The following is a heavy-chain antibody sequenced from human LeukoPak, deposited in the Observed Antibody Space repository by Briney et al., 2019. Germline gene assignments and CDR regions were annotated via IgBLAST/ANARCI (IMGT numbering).Heavy chain of an antibody. D-gene: IGHD3-22*01. CDR2: IRYDGINK. CDR3: ARVQWYYDSSGYRYYFDY. V-gene: IGHV3-30*02. J-gene: IGHJ4*02. CDR1: GFTFNIYA. Sequence: GGSLRLSCAASGFTFNIYAMNWVRQAPGKGLEWVAFIRYDGINKYYADSVKGRFTISRDNSKKTLYLQMNSLRAEDTAVYYCARVQWYYDSSGYRYYFDYWGQGTLVTVSS.